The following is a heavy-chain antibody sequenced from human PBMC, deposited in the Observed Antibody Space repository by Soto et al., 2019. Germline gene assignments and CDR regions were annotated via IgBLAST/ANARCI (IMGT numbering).Heavy chain of an antibody. CDR2: VYSTGTT. CDR1: GGSIRNYY. Sequence: PSETLSLTCTVSGGSIRNYYWSWIRQPAGKGLEWIGRVYSTGTTNYNPSLRSRVAMSVDTSKNQFSLRLDSVTAADTATYFCARDEYYDSNNWFEHWGLGTLVTVPQ. V-gene: IGHV4-4*07. D-gene: IGHD3-22*01. CDR3: ARDEYYDSNNWFEH. J-gene: IGHJ5*02.